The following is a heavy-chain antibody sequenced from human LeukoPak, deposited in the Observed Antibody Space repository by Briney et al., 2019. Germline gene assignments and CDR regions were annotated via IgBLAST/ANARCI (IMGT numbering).Heavy chain of an antibody. CDR3: ARSYSSGWRTGAFDI. CDR1: GGSISSYY. CDR2: IYYSGST. D-gene: IGHD6-19*01. Sequence: SETLSLTCTVSGGSISSYYWSWIRQPPGKGLEWIGYIYYSGSTNYNPSLKSRVTISVDTSKNQFSLKLSSVTAADTAVYYCARSYSSGWRTGAFDIWGQGTMVTVSS. J-gene: IGHJ3*02. V-gene: IGHV4-59*01.